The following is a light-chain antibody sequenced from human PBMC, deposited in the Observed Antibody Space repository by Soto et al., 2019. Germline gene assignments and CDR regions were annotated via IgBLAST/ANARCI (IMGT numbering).Light chain of an antibody. V-gene: IGKV1-27*01. CDR1: QGIVNS. J-gene: IGKJ1*01. Sequence: DIQMTQSPSSLSASVGDSVTITCRASQGIVNSLAWYQQRPGNVPRLLIYGASTLQSGVPSRFSGGGSGTYFTLTINSLQPEDVATYYCQQYSSAPRTFGQGTKVENK. CDR3: QQYSSAPRT. CDR2: GAS.